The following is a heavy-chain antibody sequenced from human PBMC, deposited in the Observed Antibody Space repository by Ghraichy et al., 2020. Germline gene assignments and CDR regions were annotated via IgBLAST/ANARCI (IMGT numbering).Heavy chain of an antibody. CDR2: ISGSGGST. CDR1: GFTFSSYA. J-gene: IGHJ4*02. CDR3: AKDPIRFLEWLDQYYFDY. D-gene: IGHD3-3*01. Sequence: LSLTFAASGFTFSSYAMSWVRQAPGKGLEWVSGISGSGGSTYYADSVKGRFTISRDNSKNTLYLQMNSLRAEDTAVYYCAKDPIRFLEWLDQYYFDYWGQGTLVTVSS. V-gene: IGHV3-23*01.